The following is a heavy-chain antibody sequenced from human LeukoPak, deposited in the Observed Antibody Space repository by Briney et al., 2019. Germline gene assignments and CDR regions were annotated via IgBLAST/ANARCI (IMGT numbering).Heavy chain of an antibody. CDR1: GGSISDYY. J-gene: IGHJ4*02. Sequence: PSETLSLTCTVSGGSISDYYWSWIRQPPGKGLEWIGYIYYSGSTNYNPSLKSRVTISVDTSKNQFSLKLSSVSAADTAVYYCARHPKLYDSSPYYFDYWGQGTLVSVSS. D-gene: IGHD3-22*01. V-gene: IGHV4-59*08. CDR3: ARHPKLYDSSPYYFDY. CDR2: IYYSGST.